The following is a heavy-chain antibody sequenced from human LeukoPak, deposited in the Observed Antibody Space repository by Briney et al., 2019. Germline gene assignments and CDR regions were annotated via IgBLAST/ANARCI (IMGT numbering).Heavy chain of an antibody. CDR1: GGSLSGYY. Sequence: SETLSLTCAVYGGSLSGYYWSWIRQPPGKGLEWIGEINHSGSTNYNPSLKTRVTISVDTSKNQFSLKLSSVTAADTAVYYRARYRNLALVTNGIDIWGQGRMVTVSS. CDR3: ARYRNLALVTNGIDI. D-gene: IGHD2-8*01. J-gene: IGHJ3*02. V-gene: IGHV4-34*01. CDR2: INHSGST.